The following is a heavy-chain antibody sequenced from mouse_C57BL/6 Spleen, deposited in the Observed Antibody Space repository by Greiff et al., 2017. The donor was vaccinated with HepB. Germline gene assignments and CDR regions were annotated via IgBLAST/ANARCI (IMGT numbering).Heavy chain of an antibody. CDR3: ARSGAYDGSLDY. D-gene: IGHD2-3*01. CDR2: IYPGDGDT. V-gene: IGHV1-80*01. J-gene: IGHJ2*01. CDR1: GYAFSSYW. Sequence: VQLQQSGAELVKPGASVKISCKASGYAFSSYWMNWVKQRPGKGLEWIGQIYPGDGDTNYNGKFKGKATLTADKSSSTAYMQLSSLTSEDSAVYFCARSGAYDGSLDYWGQGTTLTVSS.